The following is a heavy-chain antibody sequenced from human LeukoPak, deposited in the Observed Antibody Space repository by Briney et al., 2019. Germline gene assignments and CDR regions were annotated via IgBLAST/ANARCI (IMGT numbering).Heavy chain of an antibody. CDR3: VRVSDSGYFALDF. J-gene: IGHJ4*02. CDR2: CTNKANSYTT. V-gene: IGHV3-72*01. CDR1: GFTFSDHY. Sequence: GGSLRLSCAASGFTFSDHYMDWVRQAPGKGLEWVGRCTNKANSYTTVYAASVKGRFTISREDPKNSLYLQMNSLKTEDTAVYYCVRVSDSGYFALDFWGQGTLVTVSS. D-gene: IGHD3-10*01.